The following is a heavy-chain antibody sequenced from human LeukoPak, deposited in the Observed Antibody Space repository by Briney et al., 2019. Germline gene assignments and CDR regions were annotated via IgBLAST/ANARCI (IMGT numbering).Heavy chain of an antibody. V-gene: IGHV1-69*01. Sequence: SVKVSCEASGGTFSSYAISWVRQAPGQGLEWMGGIIPIFGTANYAQKFQGRVTITADESTSTAYMELSSLRSEDTAVYYCARGDYDSSGFNNWFDPWGQGTLVTVSS. CDR1: GGTFSSYA. J-gene: IGHJ5*02. CDR3: ARGDYDSSGFNNWFDP. D-gene: IGHD3-22*01. CDR2: IIPIFGTA.